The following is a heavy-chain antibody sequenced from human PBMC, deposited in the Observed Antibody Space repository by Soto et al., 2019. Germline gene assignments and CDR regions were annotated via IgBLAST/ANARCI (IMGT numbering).Heavy chain of an antibody. D-gene: IGHD6-6*01. CDR1: GGSINSGGYY. CDR2: NYYSGIT. J-gene: IGHJ6*02. V-gene: IGHV4-31*03. Sequence: QVQLQESGPGLVKPSQTLSLTCTVSGGSINSGGYYWTWIRQHPGKGLEWIGYNYYSGITYYNPSLKSRVTISLDTSKNLFSLKLSSVTAADTAVYYCARGSSIAGLYYGMDVWGQGTTVTVSS. CDR3: ARGSSIAGLYYGMDV.